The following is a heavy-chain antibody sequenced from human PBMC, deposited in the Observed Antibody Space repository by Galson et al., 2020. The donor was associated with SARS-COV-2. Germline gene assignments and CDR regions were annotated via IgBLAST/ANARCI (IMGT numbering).Heavy chain of an antibody. J-gene: IGHJ3*02. Sequence: GESLKISCAVSGFTFSDHYMDWVRQAPGKGLEWIGRIRNKAKTYSTDYAASVRGRSTISRDDSQNSLYLQMNSLKNEDTAVYYCARPGHYDSSGYNKDAFDIWGQGTMVTVSS. V-gene: IGHV3-72*01. CDR2: IRNKAKTYST. CDR3: ARPGHYDSSGYNKDAFDI. D-gene: IGHD3-22*01. CDR1: GFTFSDHY.